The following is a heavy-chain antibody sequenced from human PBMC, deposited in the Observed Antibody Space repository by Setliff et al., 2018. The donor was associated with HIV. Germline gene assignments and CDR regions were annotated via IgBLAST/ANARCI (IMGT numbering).Heavy chain of an antibody. J-gene: IGHJ4*02. CDR1: GYTFTSYY. CDR2: INPSGDST. Sequence: AASVKVSCKASGYTFTSYYMHWVRQAPGQGLEWMGIINPSGDSTSYAQKFQGRVTMTRDTSTNTVYMELSSLRSEDTAVYYCARLGDFWSGYYYFDYWGQGMLVTVSS. D-gene: IGHD3-3*01. CDR3: ARLGDFWSGYYYFDY. V-gene: IGHV1-46*01.